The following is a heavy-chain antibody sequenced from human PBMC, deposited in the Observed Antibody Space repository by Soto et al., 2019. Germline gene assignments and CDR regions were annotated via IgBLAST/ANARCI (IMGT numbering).Heavy chain of an antibody. D-gene: IGHD1-1*01. V-gene: IGHV1-3*01. J-gene: IGHJ4*02. CDR1: GYTFTSDA. CDR2: INSGNGNT. CDR3: ASSLAWKARNFDY. Sequence: GGRVKGSFKASGYTFTSDAMHWVRQAPGQRLEWMGWINSGNGNTKYSQKLQGRVTITRETSASTAYMELSSLRTEDTAVSYCASSLAWKARNFDYWGQGTLVTVSS.